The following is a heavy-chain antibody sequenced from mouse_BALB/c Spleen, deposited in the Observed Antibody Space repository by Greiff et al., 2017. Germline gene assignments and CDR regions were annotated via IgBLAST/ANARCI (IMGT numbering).Heavy chain of an antibody. CDR3: ARDDYDYAMDY. CDR2: IRNKANGYTT. V-gene: IGHV7-3*02. Sequence: EVQRVESGGGLVQPGGSLRLSCATSGFTFTDYYMSWVRQPPGKALEWLGFIRNKANGYTTEYSASVKGRFTISRDNSQSILYLQMNTLRAEDSATYYCARDDYDYAMDYWGQGTSVTVSS. D-gene: IGHD2-4*01. J-gene: IGHJ4*01. CDR1: GFTFTDYY.